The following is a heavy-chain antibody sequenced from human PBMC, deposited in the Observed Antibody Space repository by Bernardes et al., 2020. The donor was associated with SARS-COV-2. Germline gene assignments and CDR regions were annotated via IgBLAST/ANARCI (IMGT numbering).Heavy chain of an antibody. Sequence: ASVKVSCKASGYTFTGYYMHWVRQAPGQGLEWMGWINPNSGGTNYAQKFQGWVTMTRDTSISTAYMELSRLRPDDTAVYYCARDQEYGSGSYTDWGQGTLVTVSS. CDR1: GYTFTGYY. V-gene: IGHV1-2*04. CDR3: ARDQEYGSGSYTD. J-gene: IGHJ4*02. D-gene: IGHD3-10*01. CDR2: INPNSGGT.